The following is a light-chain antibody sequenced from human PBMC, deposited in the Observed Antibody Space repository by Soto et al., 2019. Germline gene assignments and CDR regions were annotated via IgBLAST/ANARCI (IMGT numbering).Light chain of an antibody. CDR2: SAA. Sequence: DIQMTQSPSSVSAFVGDTVTITCRASHDIDRWLAWYQQKPGTAPNLLIYSAANLYTGVPSRFSGSGSVTDFTLTITNLQPEDSATYYCQQANSFALTFGGGTKVEV. CDR3: QQANSFALT. V-gene: IGKV1-12*01. J-gene: IGKJ4*01. CDR1: HDIDRW.